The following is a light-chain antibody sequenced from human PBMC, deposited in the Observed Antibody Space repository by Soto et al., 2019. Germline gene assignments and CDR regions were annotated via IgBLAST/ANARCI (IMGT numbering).Light chain of an antibody. CDR3: QKYDSAPEA. Sequence: DIQMTQSPSSLSASVGDRVTITCRASRGISNSLAWYQQEPGKVPKLLIYDASTLQSGVSSRFSGSGSGTDFTLTISSLQPEDVATYYCQKYDSAPEAFGQGTKVDIK. CDR1: RGISNS. CDR2: DAS. V-gene: IGKV1-27*01. J-gene: IGKJ1*01.